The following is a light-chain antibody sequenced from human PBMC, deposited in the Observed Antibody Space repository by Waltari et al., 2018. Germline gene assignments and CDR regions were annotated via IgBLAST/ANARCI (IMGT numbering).Light chain of an antibody. J-gene: IGKJ5*01. CDR2: DAS. CDR1: QDISNY. V-gene: IGKV1-33*01. CDR3: QQYDNLPIT. Sequence: DIQMTQSPSSLSASVGDRVTITCQASQDISNYLNWYQQKPGKAPKLLIYDASNLETGVPSRVSGSGSVTDFTFTISRLQPEDIATYYCQQYDNLPITFGQVTRLEIK.